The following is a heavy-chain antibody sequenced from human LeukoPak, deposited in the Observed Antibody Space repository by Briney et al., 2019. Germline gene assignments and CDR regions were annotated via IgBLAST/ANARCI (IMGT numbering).Heavy chain of an antibody. J-gene: IGHJ4*02. CDR2: IYYSGST. D-gene: IGHD6-13*01. CDR1: GGSISSSSYY. V-gene: IGHV4-39*01. CDR3: ARLPPWSSNWYLFDY. Sequence: PSETLSLTCTVSGGSISSSSYYWGWIRQPPGKGLEWIGSIYYSGSTYYSPSLKSRVTISVDTSKNQFSLKLSSVTAADTAVYYCARLPPWSSNWYLFDYWGQGTLVTVSS.